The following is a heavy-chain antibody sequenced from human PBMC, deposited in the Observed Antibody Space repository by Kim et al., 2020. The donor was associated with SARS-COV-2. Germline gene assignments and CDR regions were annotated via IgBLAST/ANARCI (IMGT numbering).Heavy chain of an antibody. Sequence: SETLSLTCTVSGGSISSGSYYWSWIRQPAGKGLEWIGRIYTSGSTNYNPSLKSRVTISVDTSKNQFSLKLSSVTAADTAVYYCARGSRGGNTPHNWFDPWGQGTLVTVSS. V-gene: IGHV4-61*02. J-gene: IGHJ5*02. CDR3: ARGSRGGNTPHNWFDP. D-gene: IGHD2-15*01. CDR1: GGSISSGSYY. CDR2: IYTSGST.